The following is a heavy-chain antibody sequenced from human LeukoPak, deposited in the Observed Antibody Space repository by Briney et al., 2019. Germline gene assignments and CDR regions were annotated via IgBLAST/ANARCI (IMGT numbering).Heavy chain of an antibody. CDR3: ARGGVMATSSLDY. CDR2: ISYDGSNK. D-gene: IGHD5-24*01. Sequence: PGGSLRLSCAASGFTFSSYGMHWVRQAPGKGLEWVAVISYDGSNKYYADSVKGRFTISRDNSKNTLYLQMNSLRAEDTAVYYCARGGVMATSSLDYWGQGTLVTVSS. J-gene: IGHJ4*02. V-gene: IGHV3-30*03. CDR1: GFTFSSYG.